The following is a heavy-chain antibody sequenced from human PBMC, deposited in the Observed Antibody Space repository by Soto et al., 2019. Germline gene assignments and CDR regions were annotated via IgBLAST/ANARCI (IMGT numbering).Heavy chain of an antibody. CDR1: GFTFSSYA. CDR3: AKDLVASRDYDILTCYFQLRGMDV. V-gene: IGHV3-23*01. J-gene: IGHJ6*02. D-gene: IGHD3-9*01. Sequence: GGALRLYSAASGFTFSSYAMSWVRQAPGKGLDWVSAIRWWGCSTFLAHSVQGQFPITRDKCKNKLYLQINSLRAGDPAVYYCAKDLVASRDYDILTCYFQLRGMDVWGQVTTVTVSS. CDR2: IRWWGCST.